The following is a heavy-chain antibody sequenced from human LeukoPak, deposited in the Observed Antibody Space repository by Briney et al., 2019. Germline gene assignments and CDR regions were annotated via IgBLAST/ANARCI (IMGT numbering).Heavy chain of an antibody. CDR3: ARGTADFDY. V-gene: IGHV4-30-2*01. D-gene: IGHD2-2*01. CDR1: GGSISSGGYS. Sequence: SETLSLTCAVSGGSISSGGYSWSWIRQPPGKGLEWIGYIYHSGSTYYNPSLKSRVTISVDRSKNQFSLKLSSVTAADTAVYYRARGTADFDYWGQGTLVTVSS. J-gene: IGHJ4*02. CDR2: IYHSGST.